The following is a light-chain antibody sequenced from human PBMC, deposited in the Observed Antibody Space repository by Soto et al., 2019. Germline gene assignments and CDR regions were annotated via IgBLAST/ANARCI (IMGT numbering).Light chain of an antibody. V-gene: IGLV2-23*02. Sequence: QSALTQPASVSGSPGQSITISCTGTSSDVGSYNLVSWYQQHPGKAPKLMIYEVSQRPSGVSNRFSGSKSGNTASLTISGLQAEDEADYYGCSYARSVHVVFGGGTKLTVL. CDR3: CSYARSVHVV. CDR1: SSDVGSYNL. J-gene: IGLJ2*01. CDR2: EVS.